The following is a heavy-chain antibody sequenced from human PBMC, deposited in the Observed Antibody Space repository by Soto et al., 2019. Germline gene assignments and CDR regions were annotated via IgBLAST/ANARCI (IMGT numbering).Heavy chain of an antibody. D-gene: IGHD1-7*01. CDR1: GYTFNIYG. CDR2: ISPYNDNK. Sequence: ASVKVSCKASGYTFNIYGISWVRQAPGQGLEWMGWISPYNDNKKYAQNFQGRVTMTTDTSTSTDYMELTSLRSDDTAVYYCARELSALGTIDFWGQGTLVTVSS. V-gene: IGHV1-18*01. J-gene: IGHJ4*02. CDR3: ARELSALGTIDF.